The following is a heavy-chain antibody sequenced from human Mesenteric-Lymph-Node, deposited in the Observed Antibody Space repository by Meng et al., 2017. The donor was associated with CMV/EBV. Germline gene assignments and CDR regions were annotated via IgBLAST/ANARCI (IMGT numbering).Heavy chain of an antibody. CDR1: GFTFSSYT. CDR3: AKDLAVAAVFDY. CDR2: ISGNGHGT. Sequence: GGSLRLSCAASGFTFSSYTIAWVRQAPGKGLEWVSEISGNGHGTYYADSVKGRFTISRDNSNNMVYLQMDSLRAEDTATYYCAKDLAVAAVFDYWGQGTLVTVSS. J-gene: IGHJ4*02. V-gene: IGHV3-23*01. D-gene: IGHD6-19*01.